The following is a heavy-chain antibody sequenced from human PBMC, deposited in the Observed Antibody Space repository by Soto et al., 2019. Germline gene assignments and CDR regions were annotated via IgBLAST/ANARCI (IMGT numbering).Heavy chain of an antibody. CDR2: ISASGGST. CDR1: GFTFSTYA. V-gene: IGHV3-23*01. Sequence: EVQLLESGGGFVQPGGSLRLSCAASGFTFSTYAMSWVRQAPGKGLEWVSAISASGGSTNYANSVKGRFTISRDNSKNTLYLQMSSLEIEDTALYYCAKAPRDNYYATGSLYNWFDPWGQGTLVTVSS. CDR3: AKAPRDNYYATGSLYNWFDP. J-gene: IGHJ5*02. D-gene: IGHD3-10*01.